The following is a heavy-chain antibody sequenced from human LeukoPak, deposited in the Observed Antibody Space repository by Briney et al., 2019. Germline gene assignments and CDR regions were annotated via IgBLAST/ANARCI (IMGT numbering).Heavy chain of an antibody. D-gene: IGHD5-18*01. J-gene: IGHJ4*02. CDR1: GFTFSGFA. V-gene: IGHV3-23*01. CDR3: ATPAGTAMVYRSDY. CDR2: ISTTGGTT. Sequence: GGSLRLYCAASGFTFSGFAMSWVRQAPGKGLEWVSGISTTGGTTNYADSVKGRFTISRDNSKNTLYLQMNGLRADDTAVYYCATPAGTAMVYRSDYWGQGTLVTVSS.